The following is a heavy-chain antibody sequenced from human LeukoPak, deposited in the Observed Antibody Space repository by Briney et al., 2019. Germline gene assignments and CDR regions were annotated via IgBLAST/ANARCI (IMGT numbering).Heavy chain of an antibody. J-gene: IGHJ6*03. CDR2: IYPGDSDA. Sequence: GESLKISCKGSGYSFTNYWIGWVRQMPGKGLEWMGVIYPGDSDARYSPSFQGQVTISVDKSISTAYLQWSSLKASDTAMYYCARHTAARPYYYYYMDVWGKGTTVTVSS. D-gene: IGHD6-6*01. CDR1: GYSFTNYW. CDR3: ARHTAARPYYYYYMDV. V-gene: IGHV5-51*01.